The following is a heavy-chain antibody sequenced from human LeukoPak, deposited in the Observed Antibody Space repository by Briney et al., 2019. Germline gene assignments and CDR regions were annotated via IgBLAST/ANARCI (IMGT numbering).Heavy chain of an antibody. J-gene: IGHJ3*01. CDR3: AAEGRPTVVTFRKGAVDL. D-gene: IGHD4-23*01. CDR1: GFTXTSSA. CDR2: IVVGSGNT. Sequence: SVKVSCKASGFTXTSSAVQWVRQARGQRLEWIGWIVVGSGNTNYAQKFQERVTITRDMSTSKVYMELSSLRSEDTAVYYCAAEGRPTVVTFRKGAVDLWGQGTMVTVSS. V-gene: IGHV1-58*01.